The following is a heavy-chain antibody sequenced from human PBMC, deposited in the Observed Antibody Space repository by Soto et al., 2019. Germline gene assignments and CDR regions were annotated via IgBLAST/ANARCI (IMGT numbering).Heavy chain of an antibody. Sequence: ESGPTLVNPSQTLPLTFTFSGFSLSISGVCVGWIRQPPGKAMEWLALIYWYDDKRYSPSLKSRLTITKDTSKNQVVLTMTNMDPVDTATYYCAHRTQSNYYSNYVFDYWGQGTLVTVSS. CDR1: GFSLSISGVC. J-gene: IGHJ4*02. V-gene: IGHV2-5*01. CDR2: IYWYDDK. D-gene: IGHD4-4*01. CDR3: AHRTQSNYYSNYVFDY.